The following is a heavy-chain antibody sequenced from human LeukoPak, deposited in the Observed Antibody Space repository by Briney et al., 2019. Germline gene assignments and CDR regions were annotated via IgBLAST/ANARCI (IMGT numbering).Heavy chain of an antibody. CDR3: AKYCSGGNCYSGLS. D-gene: IGHD2-15*01. V-gene: IGHV3-33*06. J-gene: IGHJ5*02. Sequence: GGSLRLSCVASGFMSSVYGMHWVSQAPGKGLEWVAVIWNDGSNKYYADSVKGRFTISRDNSKNTLFLQMNSLRAEDTAVYYCAKYCSGGNCYSGLSWGQGTLVTVSS. CDR2: IWNDGSNK. CDR1: GFMSSVYG.